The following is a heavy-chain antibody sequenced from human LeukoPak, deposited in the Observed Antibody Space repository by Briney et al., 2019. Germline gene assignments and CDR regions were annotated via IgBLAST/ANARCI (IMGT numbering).Heavy chain of an antibody. CDR1: GDSISGGGYY. CDR3: ARGLLTNNWFDP. D-gene: IGHD3-9*01. J-gene: IGHJ5*02. CDR2: IYYSGST. Sequence: SETLSLTCTVSGDSISGGGYYWSWIRQHPGTGLEWIGYIYYSGSTYYNPSLKSRVTISVDTSKNQFSLKLSSVTAADTAVYYCARGLLTNNWFDPWGQGTLVTVSS. V-gene: IGHV4-31*03.